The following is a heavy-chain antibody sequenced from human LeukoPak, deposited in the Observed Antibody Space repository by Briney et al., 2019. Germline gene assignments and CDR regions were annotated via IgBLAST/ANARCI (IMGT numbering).Heavy chain of an antibody. V-gene: IGHV1-2*02. CDR1: GYTVTGHY. Sequence: GAAVKVSCKASGYTVTGHYIHWVRQAPGQGLEWMGWINPNSGGTNYAQKFQGRVTMTRDTSINTAYMELNSLTSDDTAMYYCAKDAYSGFTSSYNMDSWGQGTLVTVSS. J-gene: IGHJ4*02. D-gene: IGHD5-18*01. CDR3: AKDAYSGFTSSYNMDS. CDR2: INPNSGGT.